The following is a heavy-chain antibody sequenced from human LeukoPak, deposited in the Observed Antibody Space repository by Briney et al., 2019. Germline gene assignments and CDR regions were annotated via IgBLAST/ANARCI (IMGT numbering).Heavy chain of an antibody. Sequence: GGSLRLSCAASGFTFRSYAMSWVRQAPGKGLEWVSAISGSGGSTYYADSVKGRFTISRDNSKNTLYLQMNSLRAEDTAVYYCAKTPRRYSSSHKVPTWGQGTLVTVSS. CDR1: GFTFRSYA. V-gene: IGHV3-23*01. CDR3: AKTPRRYSSSHKVPT. J-gene: IGHJ5*02. D-gene: IGHD6-13*01. CDR2: ISGSGGST.